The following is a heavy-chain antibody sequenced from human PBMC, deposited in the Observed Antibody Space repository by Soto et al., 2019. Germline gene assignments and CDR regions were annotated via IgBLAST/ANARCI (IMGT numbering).Heavy chain of an antibody. CDR1: GFSLSNYG. Sequence: QGQLVESGGGVVQPGRSLRLSCAASGFSLSNYGTYWVRHAPGKGLEWVAVIWSDGANKYYVDSVKGRFTISRDGSKNTLYLQMNSLRAEDTAVHYCATGRKQWPQVYLDYWGQGTLVTVSS. D-gene: IGHD6-19*01. CDR2: IWSDGANK. V-gene: IGHV3-33*01. J-gene: IGHJ4*02. CDR3: ATGRKQWPQVYLDY.